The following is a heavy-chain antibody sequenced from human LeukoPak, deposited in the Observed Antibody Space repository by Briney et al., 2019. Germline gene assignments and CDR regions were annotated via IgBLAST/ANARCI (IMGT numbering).Heavy chain of an antibody. CDR1: GFTFSSYW. Sequence: PGGSLRLSCAASGFTFSSYWMSWVRQAPGKGLEWVANIKQDGSEKYYVDSVKGRFTISRDNSKNTLYLQMNSLRAEDTAVYYCARAWSGYYDAFDIWGQGTMVTVSS. CDR3: ARAWSGYYDAFDI. J-gene: IGHJ3*02. D-gene: IGHD3-3*01. V-gene: IGHV3-7*01. CDR2: IKQDGSEK.